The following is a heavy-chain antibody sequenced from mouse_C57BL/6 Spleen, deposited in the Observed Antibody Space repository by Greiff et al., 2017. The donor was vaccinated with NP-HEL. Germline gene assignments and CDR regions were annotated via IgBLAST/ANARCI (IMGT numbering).Heavy chain of an antibody. Sequence: EVQLQQSGPELVKPGASVKISCKASGYTFTDYYMNWVKQSHGKSLEWIGDINPNNGGTSYNQKFKGKATLTVDKSSSTAYMELRSLTSEDSAVYYCANYYGSSHLDYWGQGTTLTVSS. V-gene: IGHV1-26*01. J-gene: IGHJ2*01. CDR2: INPNNGGT. D-gene: IGHD1-1*01. CDR3: ANYYGSSHLDY. CDR1: GYTFTDYY.